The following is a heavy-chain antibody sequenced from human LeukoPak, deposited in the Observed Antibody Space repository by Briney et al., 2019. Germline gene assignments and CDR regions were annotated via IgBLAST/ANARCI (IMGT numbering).Heavy chain of an antibody. J-gene: IGHJ5*02. CDR2: INAGNGNT. D-gene: IGHD6-19*01. CDR3: ARGGSSGSWFDP. V-gene: IGHV1-3*01. CDR1: GYTFTSYA. Sequence: GPVKVSCKASGYTFTSYALHWVRQAPGQRLEWMGWINAGNGNTKYSQKFQGRVTITRDTSASTVYMELSSLRSEDTAVYYCARGGSSGSWFDPWGQGTLVTVSS.